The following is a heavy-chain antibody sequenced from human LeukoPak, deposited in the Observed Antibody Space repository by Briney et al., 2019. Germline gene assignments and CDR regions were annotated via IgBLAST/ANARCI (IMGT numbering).Heavy chain of an antibody. CDR2: IRYDGGDE. CDR1: GFTFSDYG. D-gene: IGHD4-17*01. Sequence: GGSLRLSCAASGFTFSDYGMHWVCHAPGKGLEWVVVIRYDGGDEKYADSVKGRFTVSRDNSKNTLYLQMNSLRVEDTAVYYCAKYRHGAYGSFFDYWDQGTLVTVSS. CDR3: AKYRHGAYGSFFDY. V-gene: IGHV3-30*02. J-gene: IGHJ4*02.